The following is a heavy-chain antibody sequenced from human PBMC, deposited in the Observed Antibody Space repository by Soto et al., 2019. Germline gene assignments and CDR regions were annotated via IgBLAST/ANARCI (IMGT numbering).Heavy chain of an antibody. V-gene: IGHV1-18*01. D-gene: IGHD2-2*02. Sequence: ASVKVSCKASGYTFTSYGIRWVRQAPAQGLEWMGLISAYNGNTNYSQKLQSRVNMTTDTSTRTAYMELRSLRSDETVVYYCARDRAVVPAAIATIDSWAQGTLVTVSS. CDR1: GYTFTSYG. CDR2: ISAYNGNT. CDR3: ARDRAVVPAAIATIDS. J-gene: IGHJ4*02.